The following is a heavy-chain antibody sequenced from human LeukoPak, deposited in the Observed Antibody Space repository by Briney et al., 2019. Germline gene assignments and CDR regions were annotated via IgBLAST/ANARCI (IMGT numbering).Heavy chain of an antibody. CDR1: GGSFSGYY. CDR3: ARGIVGATDFDY. Sequence: SETLSLTCAVYGGSFSGYYWSWIRQPPGKGLEWIGEINHSGSTNYNPSLKSRVTISVDTSKNQFSLKLSSVTAADTAVYYCARGIVGATDFDYWGQGTLVTVSP. V-gene: IGHV4-34*01. CDR2: INHSGST. D-gene: IGHD1-26*01. J-gene: IGHJ4*02.